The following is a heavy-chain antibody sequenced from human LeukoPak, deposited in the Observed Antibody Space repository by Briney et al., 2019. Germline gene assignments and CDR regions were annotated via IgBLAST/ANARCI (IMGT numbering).Heavy chain of an antibody. CDR3: ARGQIAAAGTWGLRY. CDR1: GGSISSGDYY. D-gene: IGHD6-13*01. Sequence: SETLSLTCTVSGGSISSGDYYWSWIRQPPGKGLEWIGYIYYSGSTYYNPSLKSRVTISVDTSKNQFSLKLSSVTAADTAVYYCARGQIAAAGTWGLRYWGQGTLVTVSS. CDR2: IYYSGST. V-gene: IGHV4-30-4*08. J-gene: IGHJ4*02.